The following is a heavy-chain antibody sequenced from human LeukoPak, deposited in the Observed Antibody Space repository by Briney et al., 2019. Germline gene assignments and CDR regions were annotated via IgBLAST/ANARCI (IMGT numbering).Heavy chain of an antibody. V-gene: IGHV3-23*01. D-gene: IGHD3-22*01. J-gene: IGHJ4*02. CDR2: ISGSGGST. Sequence: GGSLRLSCAASGFTFSSYAMSWVRQAPGKGLEWVSAISGSGGSTYYADSVKGRFTISRDNSKNTLYLQMNSLRAEDTAVYYCAKDQIYYYGSSGTTYDYWGQGTLVTVSS. CDR1: GFTFSSYA. CDR3: AKDQIYYYGSSGTTYDY.